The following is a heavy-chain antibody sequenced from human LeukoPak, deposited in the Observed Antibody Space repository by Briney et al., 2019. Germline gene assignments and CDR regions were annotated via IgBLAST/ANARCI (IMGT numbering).Heavy chain of an antibody. Sequence: GGSLRLSCAASGFTFSSYEMNWVRQAPGKGLEWISYISACGTLTHYADSVEGRFTISRDNAKNSLYLQMNSLRAEDTAVYYCARGKTSQNIVTRKTYNWFDPWGQGTLVTVSS. CDR3: ARGKTSQNIVTRKTYNWFDP. CDR2: ISACGTLT. D-gene: IGHD2/OR15-2a*01. V-gene: IGHV3-48*03. J-gene: IGHJ5*02. CDR1: GFTFSSYE.